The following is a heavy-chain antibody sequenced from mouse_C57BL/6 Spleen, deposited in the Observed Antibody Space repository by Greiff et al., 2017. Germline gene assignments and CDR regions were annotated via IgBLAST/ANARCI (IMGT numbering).Heavy chain of an antibody. Sequence: EVQRVASEGGLVQPGSSMKLSCTASGFTFSDYYMAWVRQVPEKGLEWVANINYDGSSTYYLDSLKSRFIISRDNAKNILYLQMSSLKSEDTATYYCARGGYDYDWFAYWGQGTLVTVSA. J-gene: IGHJ3*01. D-gene: IGHD2-4*01. V-gene: IGHV5-16*01. CDR1: GFTFSDYY. CDR2: INYDGSST. CDR3: ARGGYDYDWFAY.